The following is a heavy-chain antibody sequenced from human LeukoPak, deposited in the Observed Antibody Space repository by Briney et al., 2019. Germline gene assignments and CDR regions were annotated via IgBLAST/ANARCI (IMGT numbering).Heavy chain of an antibody. J-gene: IGHJ4*02. V-gene: IGHV4-59*01. Sequence: KASETLSFKLPKSGGSIGGYECRSRRQPPRKKKKWIGYIYYSGSTNYNPSLKSRVTISVDTSKNQFSLKLSSVTAADTAVYHCARGAHYYDTSGYLMPLNYWGQGTLVTVSS. CDR2: IYYSGST. CDR1: GGSIGGYE. CDR3: ARGAHYYDTSGYLMPLNY. D-gene: IGHD3-22*01.